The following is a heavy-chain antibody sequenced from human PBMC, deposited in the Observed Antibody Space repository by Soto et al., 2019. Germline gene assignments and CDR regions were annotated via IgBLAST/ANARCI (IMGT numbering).Heavy chain of an antibody. D-gene: IGHD5-12*01. CDR3: ARVQMATLYFDD. J-gene: IGHJ4*02. Sequence: SETLSLTCTVSSGSITGYYWSWVRQPPAKGLEWIGYIYYSGTHNYNPSLSSRLTISVDTSKNLFSLKLNSVTAAVTAVYYCARVQMATLYFDDWGQGTLVTVSS. V-gene: IGHV4-59*01. CDR1: SGSITGYY. CDR2: IYYSGTH.